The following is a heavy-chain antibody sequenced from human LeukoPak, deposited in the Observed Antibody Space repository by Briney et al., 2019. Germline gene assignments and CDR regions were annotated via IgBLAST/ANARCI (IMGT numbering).Heavy chain of an antibody. CDR1: GFTFSSHA. CDR3: ATSSVTYGSGNYDSRAFED. D-gene: IGHD3-10*01. J-gene: IGHJ4*02. Sequence: GGSLGLSCAASGFTFSSHAMNWVRQAPGKGLEWVSVISGSSGGSTYYADSVKGRFTISRDNSKNTLYVQMNSLRVEDTAVYYCATSSVTYGSGNYDSRAFEDWGQGTLVTVSS. CDR2: ISGSSGGST. V-gene: IGHV3-23*01.